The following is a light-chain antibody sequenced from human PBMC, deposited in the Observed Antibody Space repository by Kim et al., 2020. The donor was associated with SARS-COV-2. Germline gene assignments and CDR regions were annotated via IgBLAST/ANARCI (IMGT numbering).Light chain of an antibody. J-gene: IGKJ1*01. V-gene: IGKV1-39*01. CDR1: QSISSY. CDR2: AAS. Sequence: ASVGDRVTSTCRASQSISSYLNWYQQKPGKAPKLLIYAASTLQSGVPSRSSGSESGTDFTLTISSLQPEDIATYYCQQSYSIPQTFGQGTKVDIK. CDR3: QQSYSIPQT.